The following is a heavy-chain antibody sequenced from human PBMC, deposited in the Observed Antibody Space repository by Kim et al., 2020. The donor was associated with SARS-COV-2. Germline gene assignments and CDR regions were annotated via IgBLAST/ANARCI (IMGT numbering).Heavy chain of an antibody. CDR3: ARRDSSGWYYYYYGMDV. CDR2: INTNTGNP. D-gene: IGHD6-19*01. J-gene: IGHJ6*02. Sequence: ASVKVSCKASGYTFTSYAMNWVRQAPGQGLEWMGWINTNTGNPTYAQGFTGRFVFSLDTSVSTAYLQISSLKAEDTAVYYCARRDSSGWYYYYYGMDVWGQGTTVTVSS. V-gene: IGHV7-4-1*02. CDR1: GYTFTSYA.